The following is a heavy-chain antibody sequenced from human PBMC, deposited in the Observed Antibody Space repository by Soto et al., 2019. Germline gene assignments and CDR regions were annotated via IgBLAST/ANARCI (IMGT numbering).Heavy chain of an antibody. V-gene: IGHV4-34*01. CDR2: INHSGST. Sequence: SETLSLTCAVYGGSFSGYYWSWIRQPPGKGLEWIGEINHSGSTNYNPSLKSRVTISVDTSKNQFSLKPSSVTAADTAVYYCARAPLYDFWSGYYSRYYGMDVWGQGTTVTVSS. CDR3: ARAPLYDFWSGYYSRYYGMDV. CDR1: GGSFSGYY. D-gene: IGHD3-3*01. J-gene: IGHJ6*02.